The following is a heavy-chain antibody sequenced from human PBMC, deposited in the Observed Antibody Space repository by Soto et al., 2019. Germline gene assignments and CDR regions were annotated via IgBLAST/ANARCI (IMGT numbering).Heavy chain of an antibody. Sequence: ASVKVSCKASGGTFSSYAISWVRQAPGQGLEWMGGIIPIFGTANYAQKFQGRVTITADESTSTAYMELSSLRSEDTAVYYCARSHDYGDYSPTTLISTLGWFDPWGQGTLVTVSS. CDR2: IIPIFGTA. D-gene: IGHD4-17*01. V-gene: IGHV1-69*13. J-gene: IGHJ5*02. CDR3: ARSHDYGDYSPTTLISTLGWFDP. CDR1: GGTFSSYA.